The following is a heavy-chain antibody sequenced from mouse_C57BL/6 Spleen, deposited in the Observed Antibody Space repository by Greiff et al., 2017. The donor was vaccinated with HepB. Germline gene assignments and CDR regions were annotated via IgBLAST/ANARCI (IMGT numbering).Heavy chain of an antibody. CDR1: GYTFTSYW. CDR2: IDPSDSYT. CDR3: ARGPRQSAMDY. Sequence: VQLQQPGAELVMPGASVKLSCKASGYTFTSYWMHWVKQRPGQGLEWIGEIDPSDSYTNYNQKFKGKSTLTVDKSSSTAYMQLSSLTSEDSAVYYCARGPRQSAMDYWGQGTSVTVSS. J-gene: IGHJ4*01. V-gene: IGHV1-69*01. D-gene: IGHD3-2*01.